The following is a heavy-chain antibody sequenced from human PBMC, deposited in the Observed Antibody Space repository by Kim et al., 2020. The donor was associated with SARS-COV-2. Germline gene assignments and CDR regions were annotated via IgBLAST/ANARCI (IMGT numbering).Heavy chain of an antibody. CDR2: YRGST. J-gene: IGHJ6*02. CDR3: ARSMDV. Sequence: YRGSTYYHPSIKSRVTISVDTSKNQFSLKLSSVTAADTAVYYCARSMDVWGQGTTVTVSS. V-gene: IGHV4-39*01.